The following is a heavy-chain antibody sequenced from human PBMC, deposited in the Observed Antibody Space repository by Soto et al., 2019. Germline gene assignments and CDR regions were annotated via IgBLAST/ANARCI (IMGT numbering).Heavy chain of an antibody. J-gene: IGHJ4*02. D-gene: IGHD1-26*01. CDR3: VKLRWKWEMDNFDY. CDR1: GFTLSVNA. CDR2: ISWSGTST. V-gene: IGHV3-23*01. Sequence: PGESLKISCTASGFTLSVNAMSWVRQAPGKGLEGVSSISWSGTSTSYADSVKGRFTISRYTSKSTLCLQMNCLRAENTAVYYCVKLRWKWEMDNFDYWGQGTLVTVSS.